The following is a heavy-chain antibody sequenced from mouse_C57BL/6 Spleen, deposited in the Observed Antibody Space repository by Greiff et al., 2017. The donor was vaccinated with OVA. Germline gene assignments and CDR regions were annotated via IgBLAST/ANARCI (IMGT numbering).Heavy chain of an antibody. CDR2: IHPNSGST. V-gene: IGHV1-64*01. CDR3: ERSTTVVAPFDY. CDR1: GYTFTSYW. Sequence: VQLQQPGAELVKPGASVKLSCKASGYTFTSYWMHWVKQRPGQGLEWIGMIHPNSGSTNYNEKFKSKATLTVDKSSSTAYMQLSSLTSEDSAVYYCERSTTVVAPFDYWGQGTTLTVSS. D-gene: IGHD1-1*01. J-gene: IGHJ2*01.